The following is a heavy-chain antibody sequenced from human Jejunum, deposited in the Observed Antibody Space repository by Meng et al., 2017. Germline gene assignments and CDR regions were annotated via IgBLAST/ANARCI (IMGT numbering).Heavy chain of an antibody. V-gene: IGHV4-4*02. Sequence: QVQLQESGPGLVKPSGTLSLTCAVSGGSISNSNWWGWVRQPPGKGLEWIGEIYRGGSTNYNPSLKSRVTISVDKSKNQFSLKLSSVTAADTAVYYCARLGYCSSTSCYPDYWGQGTLVTVSS. CDR3: ARLGYCSSTSCYPDY. D-gene: IGHD2-2*01. CDR2: IYRGGST. J-gene: IGHJ4*02. CDR1: GGSISNSNW.